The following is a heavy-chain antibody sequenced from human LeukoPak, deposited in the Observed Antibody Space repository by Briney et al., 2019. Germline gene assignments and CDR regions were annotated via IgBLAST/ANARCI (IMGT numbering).Heavy chain of an antibody. CDR2: ISGSGGST. J-gene: IGHJ5*02. CDR1: GFTFSSYA. V-gene: IGHV3-23*01. Sequence: GGSLRLSCAASGFTFSSYAMSWVRQAPGKGLEWVSAISGSGGSTYYADSVKGRFTTSRDNSRNTLYLQMNSLRAEDTAVYYCAKRGGSSSWYSNWFDPWGQGTLVTVSS. D-gene: IGHD6-13*01. CDR3: AKRGGSSSWYSNWFDP.